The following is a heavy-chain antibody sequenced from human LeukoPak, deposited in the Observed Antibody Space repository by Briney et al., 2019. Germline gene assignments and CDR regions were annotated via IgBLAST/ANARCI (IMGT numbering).Heavy chain of an antibody. Sequence: GGSLRLSCAASGFTFSSYDMSWVRQAPGKGLEWVSAISGSVGSTYYADSVKGRFTISRDNSKNTLYLQMNSLKTEDTAVYYCTTDPGIVATTAYYYYYMDVWGKGTTVTVSS. J-gene: IGHJ6*03. D-gene: IGHD5-12*01. CDR3: TTDPGIVATTAYYYYYMDV. CDR1: GFTFSSYD. V-gene: IGHV3-23*01. CDR2: ISGSVGST.